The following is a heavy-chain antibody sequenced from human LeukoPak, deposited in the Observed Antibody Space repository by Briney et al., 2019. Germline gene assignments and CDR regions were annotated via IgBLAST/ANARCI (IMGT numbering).Heavy chain of an antibody. CDR2: ISSGSSYA. CDR1: GFTFSDYY. D-gene: IGHD5-12*01. J-gene: IGHJ4*02. V-gene: IGHV3-11*03. Sequence: GGSLRLSCAASGFTFSDYYMSWIRQAPGKGLEWVSYISSGSSYANYADSVKGRFTISRDNAKNSLYLQMNSLRAEDTAVYYCAKEVSVVGTPGIDYWGQGTLVTVSS. CDR3: AKEVSVVGTPGIDY.